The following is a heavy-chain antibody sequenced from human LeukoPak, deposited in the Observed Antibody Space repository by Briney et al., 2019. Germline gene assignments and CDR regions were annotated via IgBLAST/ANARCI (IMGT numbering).Heavy chain of an antibody. CDR2: IYYSGST. CDR1: SGSISSSSYY. D-gene: IGHD3-22*01. CDR3: ARGLMIVVPTALYFDY. V-gene: IGHV4-39*01. Sequence: PSETLSLTCTVSSGSISSSSYYWRWIRQPPGRGREWSGSIYYSGSTYYNPSLKSRVTISVDTSKNQFSLKLSSVTAADTAVYYCARGLMIVVPTALYFDYWGQGTLVTVSS. J-gene: IGHJ4*02.